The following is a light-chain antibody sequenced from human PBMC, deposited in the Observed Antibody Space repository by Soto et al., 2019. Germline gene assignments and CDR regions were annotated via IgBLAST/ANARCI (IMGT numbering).Light chain of an antibody. V-gene: IGKV3-15*01. CDR1: QSVSSN. CDR2: GAS. CDR3: QQYNNWPRT. Sequence: EIVMTQSPATLSVSPGERATLSCRASQSVSSNLAWYQQKPGQAPRLLIYGASTRATGIPARFSGSGSGTEFTIIISSLQIEDFPVYYCQQYNNWPRTFGQGTKVEIK. J-gene: IGKJ1*01.